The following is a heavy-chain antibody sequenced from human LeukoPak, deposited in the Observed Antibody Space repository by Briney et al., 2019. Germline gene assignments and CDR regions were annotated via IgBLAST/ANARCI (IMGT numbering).Heavy chain of an antibody. Sequence: GSLRLSCAASGFTFNSYGMHWVRQAPGKGLEWVAVIWYDGSNTYYADSVKGRFTISRDDSKNTLYLQMNSLRAEDTAVYYCAKVGGEYSSSKGWFDPWGQGTLVTVSS. CDR2: IWYDGSNT. D-gene: IGHD6-6*01. J-gene: IGHJ5*02. V-gene: IGHV3-30*02. CDR3: AKVGGEYSSSKGWFDP. CDR1: GFTFNSYG.